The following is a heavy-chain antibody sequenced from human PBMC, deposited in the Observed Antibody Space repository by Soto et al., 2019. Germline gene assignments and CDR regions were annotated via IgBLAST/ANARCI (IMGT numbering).Heavy chain of an antibody. D-gene: IGHD6-19*01. CDR3: GRGLAAGDY. CDR2: INPNGGST. V-gene: IGHV1-46*03. J-gene: IGHJ4*02. Sequence: QVQLVQSGAEVVKPGASVRLSCKASGYTFSNFYIHWVRQAPGQGLEWMAIINPNGGSTNYAQKFQGRVTTTWDTSATTVYMELSSLRSEDTAVYYCGRGLAAGDYWGQGALVTVSS. CDR1: GYTFSNFY.